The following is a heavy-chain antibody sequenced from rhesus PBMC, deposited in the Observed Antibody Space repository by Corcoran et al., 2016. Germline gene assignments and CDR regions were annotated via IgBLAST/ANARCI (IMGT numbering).Heavy chain of an antibody. CDR1: GGSIRSGYD. J-gene: IGHJ3*01. CDR3: ARDRSRGHDAFDF. CDR2: IYGSSGST. V-gene: IGHV4-76*01. Sequence: QVQLQESGPGVVKPSETLSLTCAVSGGSIRSGYDWSWLPQLPGKGLEWIGYIYGSSGSTNYNPSLKNRVTISKDASKNQFSLKLSSVTAADTAVYYCARDRSRGHDAFDFWGQGLRVTVSS. D-gene: IGHD6-31*01.